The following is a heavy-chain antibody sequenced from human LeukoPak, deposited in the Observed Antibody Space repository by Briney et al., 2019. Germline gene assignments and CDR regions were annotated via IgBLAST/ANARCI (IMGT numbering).Heavy chain of an antibody. CDR2: IRSKAYGGTA. CDR1: GFTFGDYA. V-gene: IGHV3-49*03. CDR3: TSDVDTAMVADY. J-gene: IGHJ4*02. D-gene: IGHD5-18*01. Sequence: GGSLRLSCTASGFTFGDYAMSWFRQAPGKGLEWVGFIRSKAYGGTAEYAASVKGRFTISRDDSKSIAYLQMNSLKTEDTAVYYCTSDVDTAMVADYWGQGTLVTVSS.